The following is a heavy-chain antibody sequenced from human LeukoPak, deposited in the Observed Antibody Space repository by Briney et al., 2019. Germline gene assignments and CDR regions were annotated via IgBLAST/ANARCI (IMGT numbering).Heavy chain of an antibody. J-gene: IGHJ3*02. Sequence: SETLSLTCTVSGGSISSSSCYWGWLRQPPGKGLEWIGSIYYSGSTYYNPSLKSRITISVDTSKNQFSLKLSSVTAADTAVYYCARGEHSYGPSDAFDIWGQGTMVTVSS. D-gene: IGHD5-18*01. V-gene: IGHV4-39*07. CDR3: ARGEHSYGPSDAFDI. CDR1: GGSISSSSCY. CDR2: IYYSGST.